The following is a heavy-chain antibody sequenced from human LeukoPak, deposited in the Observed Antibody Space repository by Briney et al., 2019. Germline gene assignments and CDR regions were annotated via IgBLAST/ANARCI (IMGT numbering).Heavy chain of an antibody. J-gene: IGHJ4*02. CDR1: DFIFSSYS. Sequence: GRSLRLSCAASDFIFSSYSMTWVRQAPGKGLEWVSFIRSGSTVTYYADSVKGRFTISRDNAKNSLYLQMNSLRVEDTAVYYCARSIAVGGTARFDYWGQGTLVIVSS. D-gene: IGHD6-19*01. CDR3: ARSIAVGGTARFDY. V-gene: IGHV3-21*01. CDR2: IRSGSTVT.